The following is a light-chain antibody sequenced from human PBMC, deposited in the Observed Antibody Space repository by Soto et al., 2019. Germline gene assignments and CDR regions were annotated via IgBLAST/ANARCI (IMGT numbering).Light chain of an antibody. Sequence: QSVLTQPASVSGSPGQSITISCTGTSSDVGSHNFVSWYQQRPGKAPKLMIYEGSKRPSGVSNRFSGSKSGNTASLTISGLQAEDEADYYCCSYAGSSTWVFGTGTKLTVL. V-gene: IGLV2-23*01. CDR1: SSDVGSHNF. CDR3: CSYAGSSTWV. J-gene: IGLJ1*01. CDR2: EGS.